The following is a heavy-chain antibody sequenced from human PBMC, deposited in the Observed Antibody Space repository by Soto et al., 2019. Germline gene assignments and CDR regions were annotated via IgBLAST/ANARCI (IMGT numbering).Heavy chain of an antibody. V-gene: IGHV4-34*01. Sequence: TSETLSLTCAVYGGSFSGYYWSWIRQPPGKGLEWIGEINHSGSTNYNPSLKSRVTISVDTSKNQFSLKLSSVTAADTAVYYCARGILFGSGWYSSSNWFDPWGQGTLVTVSS. CDR3: ARGILFGSGWYSSSNWFDP. CDR2: INHSGST. J-gene: IGHJ5*02. D-gene: IGHD6-19*01. CDR1: GGSFSGYY.